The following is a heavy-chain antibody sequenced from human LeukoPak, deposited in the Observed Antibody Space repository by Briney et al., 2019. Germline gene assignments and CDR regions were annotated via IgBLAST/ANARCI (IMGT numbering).Heavy chain of an antibody. CDR3: ARRYCTNGVCYLVY. CDR1: GGSISSYY. J-gene: IGHJ4*02. V-gene: IGHV4-59*12. Sequence: SETLSLTCTVSGGSISSYYWSWIRQPPGKGLEWIGYIYFTGSTNYNPSLKSRVTLSVDTSNNQFSLKLSSVTAADTAVYYCARRYCTNGVCYLVYWGQGTLVTVFS. CDR2: IYFTGST. D-gene: IGHD2-8*01.